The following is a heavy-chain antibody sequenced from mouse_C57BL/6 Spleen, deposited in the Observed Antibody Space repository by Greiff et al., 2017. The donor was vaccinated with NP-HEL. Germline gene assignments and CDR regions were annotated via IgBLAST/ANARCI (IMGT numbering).Heavy chain of an antibody. Sequence: VQLQQSGAELVKPGASVKLSCTASGFNIKDYYMHWVKQRTEQGLEWIGRIDPEDGETKYAPKFQGKATITADTSSNTAYLQISSLTSEDTAVYYGAGALIYYDYDVFAYWGQGTLVTVSA. D-gene: IGHD2-4*01. V-gene: IGHV14-2*01. J-gene: IGHJ3*01. CDR1: GFNIKDYY. CDR3: AGALIYYDYDVFAY. CDR2: IDPEDGET.